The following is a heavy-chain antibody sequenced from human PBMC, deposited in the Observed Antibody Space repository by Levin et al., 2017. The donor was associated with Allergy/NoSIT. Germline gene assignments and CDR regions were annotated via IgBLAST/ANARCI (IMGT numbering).Heavy chain of an antibody. CDR3: ARDSSHYYYYYMDV. Sequence: SCTVSGGSISSYYWSWIRQPPGKGLEWIGYIYYSGSTNYNPSLKSRVTISVDTSKNQFSLKLSSVTAADTAVYYCARDSSHYYYYYMDVWGKGTTVTVSS. J-gene: IGHJ6*03. D-gene: IGHD6-6*01. CDR1: GGSISSYY. CDR2: IYYSGST. V-gene: IGHV4-59*01.